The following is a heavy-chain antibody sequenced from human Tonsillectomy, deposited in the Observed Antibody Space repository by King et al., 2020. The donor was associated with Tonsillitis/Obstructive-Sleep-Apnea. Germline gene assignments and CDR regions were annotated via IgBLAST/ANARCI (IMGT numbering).Heavy chain of an antibody. CDR3: ARHAPDMDNYYYYMDV. CDR1: GGSISSSRYN. D-gene: IGHD3-9*01. V-gene: IGHV4-39*01. Sequence: QLQESGPGRVKPSETLSLSCTVSGGSISSSRYNWGGIRQPPGEGLEGIGTIYYNGDTYYNPSLKSRVTVSIDTSAYPFSLKLTSVTAADTAVYYCARHAPDMDNYYYYMDVWGKGTPVTVSS. CDR2: IYYNGDT. J-gene: IGHJ6*03.